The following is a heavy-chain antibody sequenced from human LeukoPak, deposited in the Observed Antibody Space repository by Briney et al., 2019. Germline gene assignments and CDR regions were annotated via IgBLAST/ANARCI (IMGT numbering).Heavy chain of an antibody. CDR1: GGSICSYY. J-gene: IGHJ5*02. D-gene: IGHD3-10*01. V-gene: IGHV4-59*01. Sequence: SETLSLTCSVSGGSICSYYWSWIRQPPGEGLVGFVYIYYSGSTNYNPSLKSRVTISVDTSKNQFSLKLSSVTAADTAVYYCARDGSYYDSGSYYGWFDPWGQGTLVTVSS. CDR3: ARDGSYYDSGSYYGWFDP. CDR2: IYYSGST.